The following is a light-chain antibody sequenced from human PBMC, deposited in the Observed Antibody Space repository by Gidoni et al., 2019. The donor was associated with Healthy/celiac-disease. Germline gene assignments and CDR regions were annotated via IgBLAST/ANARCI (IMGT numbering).Light chain of an antibody. V-gene: IGKV1-5*03. CDR3: QQYNSYHMYT. CDR1: QSISSW. J-gene: IGKJ2*01. CDR2: KAS. Sequence: DSQMTQSPSTLSASVGDRVTITCRASQSISSWLAWYQQKPGKAPKLLIYKASSLESGVPSRFSGSGSGTEFTLTISSLQPDDFATYYCQQYNSYHMYTFGQGTKLEIK.